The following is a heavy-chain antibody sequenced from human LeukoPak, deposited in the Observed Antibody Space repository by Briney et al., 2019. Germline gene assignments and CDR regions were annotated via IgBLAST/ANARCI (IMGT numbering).Heavy chain of an antibody. D-gene: IGHD1-14*01. Sequence: SETLSLTCTVSGGSISTNNYYWGWIRQPPGMGLEWIGSIYYTGRTYYNPSLKSRVTVSVDTSKNQFSLKLSSVTAADTAVYYCTRSFRDSPVDPWGQGTLVTVSS. J-gene: IGHJ5*02. V-gene: IGHV4-39*01. CDR3: TRSFRDSPVDP. CDR1: GGSISTNNYY. CDR2: IYYTGRT.